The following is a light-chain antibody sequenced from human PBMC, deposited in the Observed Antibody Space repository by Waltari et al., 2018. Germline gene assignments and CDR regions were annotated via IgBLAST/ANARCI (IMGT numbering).Light chain of an antibody. CDR3: QQSYSSPFT. Sequence: DIQMTQSPSSPSASVGDRVTITCRASQSISSYLNWYQQKPGKVPKLLIYAASSLQSGVPSRFSGSGSGTDFTLTISSLQPEDFATYYCQQSYSSPFTFGPGTKVDIK. V-gene: IGKV1-39*01. CDR1: QSISSY. CDR2: AAS. J-gene: IGKJ3*01.